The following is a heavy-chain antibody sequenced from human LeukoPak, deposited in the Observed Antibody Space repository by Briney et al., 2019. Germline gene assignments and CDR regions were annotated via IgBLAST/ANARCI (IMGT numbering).Heavy chain of an antibody. D-gene: IGHD2-15*01. CDR3: AKRPSGGSRGFEF. Sequence: PGGSLRLSCAASGFTFSSYWMSWVRQAPGKGLEWVANIKQDGSEKYYVDSVKGRFTISRDSAKNSLYLQMNSLRAEDTAVYYCAKRPSGGSRGFEFWGQGTLVTVSS. J-gene: IGHJ4*02. CDR1: GFTFSSYW. CDR2: IKQDGSEK. V-gene: IGHV3-7*05.